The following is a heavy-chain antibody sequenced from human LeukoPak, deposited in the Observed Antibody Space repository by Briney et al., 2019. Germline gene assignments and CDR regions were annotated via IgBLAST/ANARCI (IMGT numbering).Heavy chain of an antibody. J-gene: IGHJ5*02. D-gene: IGHD5-12*01. CDR2: IIPFLGEV. Sequence: SVKVSCKAFGATLNIGHAFIWARQAPGQGLQWMGRIIPFLGEVNYAQNFQGRVSFTAVKSTATMYMEMKSLRLDDTAIYYCSPCGHAYDWFGPWGQGTLVTVSS. CDR3: SPCGHAYDWFGP. CDR1: GATLNIGHA. V-gene: IGHV1-69*04.